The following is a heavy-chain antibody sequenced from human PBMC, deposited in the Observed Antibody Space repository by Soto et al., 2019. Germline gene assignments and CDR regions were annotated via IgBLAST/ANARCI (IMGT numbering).Heavy chain of an antibody. CDR1: GFIVSSNY. Sequence: GGSLRLSCAASGFIVSSNYMSWVRQAPGKGLEWVSIIYSGGNIYYADSVRGRFTISRDNSKSTLYLQMSSLRAEDTAVYYCARVSTTAKTFDYWGQGTLVTVSS. CDR3: ARVSTTAKTFDY. J-gene: IGHJ4*02. V-gene: IGHV3-53*01. D-gene: IGHD4-17*01. CDR2: IYSGGNI.